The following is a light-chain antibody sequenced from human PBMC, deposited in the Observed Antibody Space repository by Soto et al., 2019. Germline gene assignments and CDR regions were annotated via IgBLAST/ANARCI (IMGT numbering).Light chain of an antibody. CDR3: SSYTSSSTSYV. Sequence: QSALTQPASVSGSPGQSITISCTGTSSDVGGYIYVSWYQQHPGKAPKLMIYEVSNRPSGVSNRFSGSKSGNTASLTISGLQAEDEADYYCSSYTSSSTSYVFGTGTKLTVL. V-gene: IGLV2-14*01. CDR2: EVS. CDR1: SSDVGGYIY. J-gene: IGLJ1*01.